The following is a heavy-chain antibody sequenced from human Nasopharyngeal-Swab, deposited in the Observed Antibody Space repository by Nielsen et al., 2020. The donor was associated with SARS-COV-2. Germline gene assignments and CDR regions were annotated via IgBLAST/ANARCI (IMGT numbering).Heavy chain of an antibody. CDR3: VTITRMIFGMDFGNSAFDY. Sequence: ASVKVSCKVSGNSLTEVSMHWVRQAPGKGLEWMGGFDPKEGKTIYTQKFQGRVTMTEDTSTDTAYMELSRLRSDDTALYYRVTITRMIFGMDFGNSAFDYWGLGTLVTVSS. CDR2: FDPKEGKT. J-gene: IGHJ4*02. D-gene: IGHD3/OR15-3a*01. V-gene: IGHV1-24*01. CDR1: GNSLTEVS.